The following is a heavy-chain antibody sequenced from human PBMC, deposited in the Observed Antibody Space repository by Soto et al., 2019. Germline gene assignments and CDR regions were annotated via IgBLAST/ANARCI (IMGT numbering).Heavy chain of an antibody. CDR1: GYTFTSYY. D-gene: IGHD3-10*01. CDR3: ARDTGLVFYGMDV. V-gene: IGHV1-46*01. Sequence: ASVKVSCKVSGYTFTSYYMHWVRQAPGQGLEWMGIINPSGGSTSYAQKIKGRVTMTRDTSTSTVYMELSSLSFEDTAVYYWARDTGLVFYGMDVWGQGTTVTVSS. J-gene: IGHJ6*02. CDR2: INPSGGST.